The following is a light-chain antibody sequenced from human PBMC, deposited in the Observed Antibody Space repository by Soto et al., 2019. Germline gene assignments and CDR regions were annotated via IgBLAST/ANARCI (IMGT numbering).Light chain of an antibody. V-gene: IGKV1-5*01. J-gene: IGKJ1*01. CDR3: QQYNSYWT. Sequence: DIQMTQSPSTLSASVGDRVTITCRASQSVSSWLAWYQQKPETAPKLLIYDASSLESVVPSRFSGSGSGTEFTLTISSLQPDDFATYYCQQYNSYWTFGQGTKVDNK. CDR2: DAS. CDR1: QSVSSW.